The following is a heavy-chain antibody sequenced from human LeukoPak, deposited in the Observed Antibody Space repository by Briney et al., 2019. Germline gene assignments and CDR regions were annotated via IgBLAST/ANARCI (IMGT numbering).Heavy chain of an antibody. J-gene: IGHJ6*04. CDR2: IKQDGSER. D-gene: IGHD3-10*02. CDR3: AELGITMIGGV. CDR1: GFTFSSYA. Sequence: PGGSLRLSCAASGFTFSSYAMHWVRQAPGKGLEWVAHIKQDGSERSHVDSVRGRFTISRDNAKNSLYLQMNSLRAEDTAVYYCAELGITMIGGVWGKGTTVTISS. V-gene: IGHV3-7*01.